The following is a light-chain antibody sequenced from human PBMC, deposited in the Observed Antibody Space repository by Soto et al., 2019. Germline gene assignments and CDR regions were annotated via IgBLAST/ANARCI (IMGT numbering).Light chain of an antibody. J-gene: IGKJ4*01. V-gene: IGKV3-11*01. Sequence: EIVLTQSPATLSLSPGERAALSCRASQGAGRFLAWYQQKPGQAPRLLIYDASNRATGIPARFSGSGSETDFTLAIDNLEPEDFAVYYCQQRGGWPLTFGGGTKVEIK. CDR3: QQRGGWPLT. CDR1: QGAGRF. CDR2: DAS.